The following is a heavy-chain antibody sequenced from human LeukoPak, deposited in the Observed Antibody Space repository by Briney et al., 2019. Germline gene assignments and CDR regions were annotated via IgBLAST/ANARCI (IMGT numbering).Heavy chain of an antibody. CDR2: ISWNSGSI. D-gene: IGHD2-21*02. CDR1: GFTFDDYA. J-gene: IGHJ3*02. V-gene: IGHV3-9*01. Sequence: GGSLRLSCAASGFTFDDYAMHWVRQAPGKGLEWVSGISWNSGSIGYADSVKGRFTISRDNAKNSLYLQMNSLRAEDTAVYYCARGLCFTGGDCYFDAFDIWGQGTMVTVSS. CDR3: ARGLCFTGGDCYFDAFDI.